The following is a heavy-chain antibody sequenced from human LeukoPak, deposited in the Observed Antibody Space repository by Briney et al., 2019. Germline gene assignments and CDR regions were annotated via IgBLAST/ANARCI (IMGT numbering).Heavy chain of an antibody. Sequence: PSETLSLTCAVFGGSFSDYYWSWIRQPPGKGLEWIGEINHSGTTNYNPSLKSRVVISVDTSKNQFSLKLRSVTAADTAVYYCARGPYDLWSGYNKNYFDYWGQGTLLTVSS. CDR2: INHSGTT. D-gene: IGHD3-3*01. CDR3: ARGPYDLWSGYNKNYFDY. CDR1: GGSFSDYY. J-gene: IGHJ4*02. V-gene: IGHV4-34*01.